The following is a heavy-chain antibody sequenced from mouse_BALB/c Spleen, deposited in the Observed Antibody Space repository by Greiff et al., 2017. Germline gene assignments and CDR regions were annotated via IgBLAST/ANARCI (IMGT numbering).Heavy chain of an antibody. CDR3: ARGGVWFAY. V-gene: IGHV1-9*01. CDR1: GYTFSSYW. Sequence: QVQLQQSGAELMKPGASVKISCKATGYTFSSYWIEWVKQRPGHGLEWIGEILPGSGSTNYNEKFKGKATFTADTSSNTAYMQLSSLTSEDSAVYYCARGGVWFAYWGQGTLVTVPA. J-gene: IGHJ3*01. CDR2: ILPGSGST.